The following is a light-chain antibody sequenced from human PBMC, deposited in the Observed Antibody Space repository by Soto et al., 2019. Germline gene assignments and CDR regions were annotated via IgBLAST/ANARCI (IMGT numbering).Light chain of an antibody. CDR2: KAS. J-gene: IGKJ1*01. CDR1: QTISSW. CDR3: QHYNSYSEA. Sequence: DIQITQSPSTLSVPLGDSVTITCRASQTISSWLAWYQQKPGKAPKLLIYKASTLKSGVPSRFSGSGSGREFTLTISRLQPDDFATYYCQHYNSYSEAFGQGTKV. V-gene: IGKV1-5*03.